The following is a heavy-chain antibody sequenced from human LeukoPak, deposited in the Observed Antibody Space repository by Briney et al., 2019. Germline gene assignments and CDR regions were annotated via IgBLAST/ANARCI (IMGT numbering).Heavy chain of an antibody. CDR3: ARGIAVAGGYFDY. CDR1: GGTFSSYA. Sequence: ASVKVSCKASGGTFSSYAISWVRQAPGQGLEWMGGIIPIFGTANYAQKFQGRVTITTDESTSTAYMELSSLRSEDTAAYYCARGIAVAGGYFDYWGQGTLVTVSS. D-gene: IGHD6-19*01. J-gene: IGHJ4*02. V-gene: IGHV1-69*05. CDR2: IIPIFGTA.